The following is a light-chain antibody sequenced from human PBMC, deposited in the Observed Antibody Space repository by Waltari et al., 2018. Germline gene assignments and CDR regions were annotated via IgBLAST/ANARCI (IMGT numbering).Light chain of an antibody. J-gene: IGLJ3*02. Sequence: QAVVTQEPSLTVSPGGTFTLTCGSSTGAVTSGHFPYWFQQKPGQAPRTVIYDTTNRHSWTPARFSGSFLGGKAALTLSGAQPEDEAEYYCLLFYSGARVFGGGTKLTVL. CDR1: TGAVTSGHF. CDR2: DTT. CDR3: LLFYSGARV. V-gene: IGLV7-46*01.